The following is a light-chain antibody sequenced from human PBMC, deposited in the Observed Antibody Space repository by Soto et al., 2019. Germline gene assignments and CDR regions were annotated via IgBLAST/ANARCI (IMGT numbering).Light chain of an antibody. CDR1: SSDVGGYNY. J-gene: IGLJ1*01. Sequence: QSVLTQPRSVSGSPGQSVTISCTGTSSDVGGYNYVSWYQQHPGKAPKLLIYDVTERPSGVPDRFSGSKSANTASLTISGLQAEDEADFYCCSYAGTYSYVFGTGTKLTVL. V-gene: IGLV2-11*01. CDR3: CSYAGTYSYV. CDR2: DVT.